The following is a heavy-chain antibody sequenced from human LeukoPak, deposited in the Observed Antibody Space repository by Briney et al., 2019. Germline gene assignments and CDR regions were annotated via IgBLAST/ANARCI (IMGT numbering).Heavy chain of an antibody. CDR1: GFTFSSYS. J-gene: IGHJ4*02. CDR3: ARRPYSISWYYFDY. V-gene: IGHV3-21*01. Sequence: GGSLRLSCAASGFTFSSYSMNWVRQAPGKGLEWVSSISSSSSYIYYADSVMGRFTISRDNAKNSLYLQMNSLRAEDTAVYYCARRPYSISWYYFDYWGQGTLVTVSS. D-gene: IGHD6-13*01. CDR2: ISSSSSYI.